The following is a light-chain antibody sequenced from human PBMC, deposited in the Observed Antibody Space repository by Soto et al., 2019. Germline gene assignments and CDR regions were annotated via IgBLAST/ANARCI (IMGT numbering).Light chain of an antibody. CDR1: SSDVGGYNY. V-gene: IGLV2-8*01. J-gene: IGLJ1*01. CDR2: EVS. Sequence: QSMLTQPPSGSGSPGQSVTISCTGTSSDVGGYNYVSWYQQHPGKAPKLMIYEVSKRPSGVPDRFSGSKSGNTASLTVSGLQAEDEADYYCSSYAGSNNLNVFGTGTKVTVL. CDR3: SSYAGSNNLNV.